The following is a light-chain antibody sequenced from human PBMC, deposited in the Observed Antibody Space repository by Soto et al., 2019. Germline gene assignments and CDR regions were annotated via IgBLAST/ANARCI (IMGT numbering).Light chain of an antibody. V-gene: IGKV4-1*01. CDR3: QQYDSTPWT. J-gene: IGKJ1*01. Sequence: DIVMTQSPDSLAVSLGERATINCKSSQSVLYSSNNKNYLAWYQQKPGQPPKLLIYWASTRESGVPDRFSGSGSGKDFTLTISSLQAEDVAFYYCQQYDSTPWTFGQGTKVEIK. CDR1: QSVLYSSNNKNY. CDR2: WAS.